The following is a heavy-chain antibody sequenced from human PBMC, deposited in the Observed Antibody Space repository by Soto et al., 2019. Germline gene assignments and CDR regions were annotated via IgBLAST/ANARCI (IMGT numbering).Heavy chain of an antibody. J-gene: IGHJ5*02. V-gene: IGHV1-2*02. CDR2: INPNSGGT. CDR3: ARKPRTGSTWFDP. CDR1: GYTFTGYY. D-gene: IGHD1-7*01. Sequence: GASVEVSCKXSGYTFTGYYMHWVRQAPGQGLEWMGWINPNSGGTNYAQKFQGRVTMTRDTSISTAYMELSRLRSDDTAVYYCARKPRTGSTWFDPWGQGTLVTVSS.